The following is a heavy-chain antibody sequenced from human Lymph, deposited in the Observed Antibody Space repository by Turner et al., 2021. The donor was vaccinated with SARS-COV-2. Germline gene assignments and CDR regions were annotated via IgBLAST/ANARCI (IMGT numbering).Heavy chain of an antibody. CDR1: GGTFSSSA. CDR2: ISPMIGRQ. V-gene: IGHV1-69*10. CDR3: GKTVAPVWGGGVYYYYYGMDV. Sequence: QVQLVQSGAEVKTPGSSVKVSCKASGGTFSSSAISWVRQAPGQGLEWMGFISPMIGRQNYAQKFQCTVTIPAYKSTITAYMKLGSLGSEDMVLYYCGKTVAPVWGGGVYYYYYGMDVWGQGTTVTVSS. J-gene: IGHJ6*02. D-gene: IGHD3-16*01.